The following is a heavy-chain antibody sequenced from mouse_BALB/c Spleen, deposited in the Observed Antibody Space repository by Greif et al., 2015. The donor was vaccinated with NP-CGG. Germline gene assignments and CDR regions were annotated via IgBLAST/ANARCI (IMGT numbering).Heavy chain of an antibody. CDR2: INPYNGGT. CDR3: ARSDGLDY. J-gene: IGHJ2*01. CDR1: GYSFTGYT. V-gene: IGHV1-18*01. D-gene: IGHD2-3*01. Sequence: VQLQQSGPELVKPGASMKISCKASGYSFTGYTMSWVKQSHGKNFEWIGLINPYNGGTSYNQKFKGKATLTVDKSSSTAYMELLSLTSEDSAVYYCARSDGLDYWGQGTTLTVSS.